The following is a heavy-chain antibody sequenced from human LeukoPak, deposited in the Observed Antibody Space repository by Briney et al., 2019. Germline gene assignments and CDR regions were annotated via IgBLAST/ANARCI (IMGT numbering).Heavy chain of an antibody. CDR1: GYAFTVYD. J-gene: IGHJ4*02. V-gene: IGHV1-2*02. D-gene: IGHD4-17*01. CDR2: INPNSGGT. Sequence: ASVKVSCKASGYAFTVYDMHWVRQAPGQGLEVMGWINPNSGGTNYAQKFQGRVTITRDTSISTAYMELSRLRSDDTAVYYCARAPPPGGHYGYWGQGTLVTVSS. CDR3: ARAPPPGGHYGY.